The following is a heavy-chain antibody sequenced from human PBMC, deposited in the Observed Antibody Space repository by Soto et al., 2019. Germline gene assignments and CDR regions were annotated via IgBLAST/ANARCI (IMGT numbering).Heavy chain of an antibody. D-gene: IGHD3-22*01. CDR3: ARDQFYYDSSGYYYSPNFDY. V-gene: IGHV3-30-3*01. J-gene: IGHJ4*02. CDR1: GFTFSDYA. CDR2: ISYDGSNK. Sequence: GGSLRLSCAASGFTFSDYAMHWVRQAPGKGLEWVALISYDGSNKYYADSVKGRFTISRDNSKNTLYLQMNSLRAEDTAVYYCARDQFYYDSSGYYYSPNFDYWGQGTLVTVSS.